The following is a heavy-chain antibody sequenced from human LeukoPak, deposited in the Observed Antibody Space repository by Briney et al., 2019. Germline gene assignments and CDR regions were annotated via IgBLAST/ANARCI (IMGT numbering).Heavy chain of an antibody. CDR2: IYENGGTT. CDR3: AGSLGPLTEY. Sequence: GGSLRLSCVGSGFTFRSHAMSWVRQAPEKGLEFVSGIYENGGTTYYADSVKGRFSISRDNSKNTLYLQMNSLRAEDTAVYYCAGSLGPLTEYWGQGTLVTVSS. V-gene: IGHV3-23*01. CDR1: GFTFRSHA. D-gene: IGHD7-27*01. J-gene: IGHJ4*02.